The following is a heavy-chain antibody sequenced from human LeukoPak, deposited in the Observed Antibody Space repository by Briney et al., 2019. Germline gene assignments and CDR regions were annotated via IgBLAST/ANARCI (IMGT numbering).Heavy chain of an antibody. CDR2: INPSGGST. CDR1: GYTFINYY. Sequence: ASVKVSCKASGYTFINYYMHWVRQAPGQGLEWMGIINPSGGSTSYAQKFQGRVTMTRDTSTSTVYMELSSLRSEDTAVYFCATDLSLEDCSGEACYSGAHDYWGQGTLVTVSS. J-gene: IGHJ4*02. CDR3: ATDLSLEDCSGEACYSGAHDY. D-gene: IGHD2-15*01. V-gene: IGHV1-46*01.